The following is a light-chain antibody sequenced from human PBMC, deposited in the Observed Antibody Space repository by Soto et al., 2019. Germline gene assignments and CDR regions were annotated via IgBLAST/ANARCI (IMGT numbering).Light chain of an antibody. V-gene: IGKV3-11*01. CDR1: QSVSSY. J-gene: IGKJ3*01. Sequence: EIALTQSPATLSLCPGDRATLSGRARQSVSSYLAWYQQKPGQVPRLLIYDASNRATGIPARFSGSGSGTDFTLTISSLEPEDFAVYYCQQRSNWPCTFCPGTKVDIK. CDR2: DAS. CDR3: QQRSNWPCT.